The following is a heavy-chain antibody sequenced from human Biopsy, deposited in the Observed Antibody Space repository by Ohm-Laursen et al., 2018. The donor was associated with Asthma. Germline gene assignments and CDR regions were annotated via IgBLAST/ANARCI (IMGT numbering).Heavy chain of an antibody. Sequence: SVTVSCKASRGTFSSYAISWVRQAPGQGLEWMGGIIPIFGTANYAQKFQGRVTITTDESTSTAYMELSSLRSEDTAVYYCARDPHNSYLASLRTKFNYYYYGMDVWGQGTTVTVSS. CDR3: ARDPHNSYLASLRTKFNYYYYGMDV. J-gene: IGHJ6*02. CDR2: IIPIFGTA. CDR1: RGTFSSYA. D-gene: IGHD1-7*01. V-gene: IGHV1-69*05.